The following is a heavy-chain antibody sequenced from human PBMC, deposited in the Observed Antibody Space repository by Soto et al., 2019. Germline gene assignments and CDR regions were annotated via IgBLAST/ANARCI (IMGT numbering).Heavy chain of an antibody. CDR1: GYTFTSYG. CDR2: ISAYNGNT. D-gene: IGHD3-16*01. V-gene: IGHV1-18*01. Sequence: ASVKVSCKASGYTFTSYGISWVRRAPGQGLEWMGWISAYNGNTNYAQKLQGRVTMTTDTSTSTAYMELRSLRSDDTAVYYCARLAGLDLRRWFEPWGQGTLVTVSS. J-gene: IGHJ5*02. CDR3: ARLAGLDLRRWFEP.